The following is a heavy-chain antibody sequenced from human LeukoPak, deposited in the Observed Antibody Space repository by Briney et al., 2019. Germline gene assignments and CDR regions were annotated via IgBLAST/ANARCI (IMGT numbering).Heavy chain of an antibody. CDR1: GYTFTGYY. D-gene: IGHD1-14*01. J-gene: IGHJ5*02. CDR2: INPNSGGT. V-gene: IGHV1-2*02. CDR3: VRHESRRGKTPRTIVRWFDP. Sequence: GASVKVSCKASGYTFTGYYMHWVRQAPGQGLEWMGWINPNSGGTNYAQKFQGRVTMTRDTSISTAYMELSRLRSDDTAVYYCVRHESRRGKTPRTIVRWFDPWGQGTLVTVSS.